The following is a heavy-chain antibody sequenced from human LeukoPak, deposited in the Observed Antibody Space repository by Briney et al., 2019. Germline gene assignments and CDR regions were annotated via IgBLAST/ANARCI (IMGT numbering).Heavy chain of an antibody. CDR1: GFTFTNYW. D-gene: IGHD3-22*01. Sequence: GGSLRLSCAASGFTFTNYWMSWVRQAPGKGLEWVANIKQDGSEKYYVDSVKGRFTISRDNAKNSLYLQMNSLRAEDTAVYYCASGGYYYDSSGYDWGQGTLVTVSS. CDR2: IKQDGSEK. V-gene: IGHV3-7*01. CDR3: ASGGYYYDSSGYD. J-gene: IGHJ4*02.